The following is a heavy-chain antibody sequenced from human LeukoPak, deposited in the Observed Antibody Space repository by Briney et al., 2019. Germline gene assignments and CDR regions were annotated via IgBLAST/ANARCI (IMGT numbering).Heavy chain of an antibody. J-gene: IGHJ4*02. CDR1: GGSISTFY. V-gene: IGHV4-59*07. CDR3: ARGYGLGSYYKFFDF. D-gene: IGHD3-10*01. Sequence: SDTLSLTCTVSGGSISTFYWSWIRQPPGKGLEWIGYIYYSGSTNYNPSLKSRVTISLDTSKNQFSLKLSSVTAADTAVYYCARGYGLGSYYKFFDFWGQGTLVTVSS. CDR2: IYYSGST.